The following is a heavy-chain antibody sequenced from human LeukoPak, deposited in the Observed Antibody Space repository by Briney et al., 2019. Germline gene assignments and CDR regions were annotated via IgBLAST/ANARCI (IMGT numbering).Heavy chain of an antibody. V-gene: IGHV4-31*03. CDR3: AREDYYDSSGYYYAHWFDP. CDR2: IYYSGST. Sequence: PSQTLPLTCTVSGGSISSGGYYWSWIRQHPGKGLEWIGYIYYSGSTYYNPSLKSRVTISVDTSKNQFSLKLSSVTAADTAVYYCAREDYYDSSGYYYAHWFDPWGQGTLVTVSS. D-gene: IGHD3-22*01. CDR1: GGSISSGGYY. J-gene: IGHJ5*02.